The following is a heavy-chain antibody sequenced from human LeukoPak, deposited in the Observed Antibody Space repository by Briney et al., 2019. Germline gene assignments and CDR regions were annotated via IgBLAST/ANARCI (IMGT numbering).Heavy chain of an antibody. CDR2: INPNSGGT. J-gene: IGHJ4*02. V-gene: IGHV1-2*02. CDR3: ARDQGVKVVIDY. Sequence: ASVKVSCKASGYTFTGYYVHWVRQAPGQGLEWMGWINPNSGGTNYAQKFQGRVTMTRDTSISTAYMELSRLRSDDTAVYYCARDQGVKVVIDYWGQGTLVTVSS. CDR1: GYTFTGYY. D-gene: IGHD2-2*01.